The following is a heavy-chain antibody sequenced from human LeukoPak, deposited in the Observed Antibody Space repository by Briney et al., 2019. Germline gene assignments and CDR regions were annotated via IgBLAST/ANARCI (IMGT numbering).Heavy chain of an antibody. D-gene: IGHD2-2*01. V-gene: IGHV4-34*01. CDR1: GESFSGYY. J-gene: IGHJ5*02. CDR3: ARRSTDIVVVPAAMWFDP. Sequence: PSETLFLTCAVYGESFSGYYWSWIRQPPGKGLEWIGEINHSGSTNYNPSLKSRVTISVDTSKNQFSLKLSSVTAADTAVYYCARRSTDIVVVPAAMWFDPWGQGTLVTVSS. CDR2: INHSGST.